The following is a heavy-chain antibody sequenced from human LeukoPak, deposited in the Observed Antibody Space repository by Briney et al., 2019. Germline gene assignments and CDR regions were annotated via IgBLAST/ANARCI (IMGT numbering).Heavy chain of an antibody. CDR3: ARGPRVRYSSGWYFFDY. CDR2: ISGSGGST. J-gene: IGHJ4*02. V-gene: IGHV3-23*01. D-gene: IGHD6-19*01. CDR1: GFTFSSYA. Sequence: GGSLRLSCEASGFTFSSYAMSWVRQAPGKGLEWVSAISGSGGSTYYADSVKGRFTISRDNSKNTLYLQMNSLRAEDTAVYYCARGPRVRYSSGWYFFDYWGQGTLVTVSS.